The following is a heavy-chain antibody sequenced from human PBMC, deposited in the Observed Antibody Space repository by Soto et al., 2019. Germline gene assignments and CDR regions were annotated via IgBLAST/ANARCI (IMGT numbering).Heavy chain of an antibody. CDR3: ARYRTSGAWSKFDY. V-gene: IGHV4-31*03. D-gene: IGHD6-25*01. J-gene: IGHJ4*02. CDR1: GLTISSASYY. Sequence: QVLLQESGPRLMKPSQTLSLTCSVSGLTISSASYYWSWIRQHPGTGLEWVGNIYYNGSTYYSPSLKSRVTLWLDTSKNQFSLRLTSVTAADTAVYYCARYRTSGAWSKFDYWGRGTLVTVSS. CDR2: IYYNGST.